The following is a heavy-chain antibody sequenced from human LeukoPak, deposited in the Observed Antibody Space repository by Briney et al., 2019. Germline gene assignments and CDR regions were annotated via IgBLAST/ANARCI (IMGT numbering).Heavy chain of an antibody. CDR1: GYTFTPFY. J-gene: IGHJ4*02. Sequence: ASVKVSCKAHGYTFTPFYLHWVRQAPGQGLEWMGIINPIGGSTTYAERFQGRVTITRDMSTSTVYMELSSLRSEDTAVYYCARAYDFWSGPDEYWGQGTLVTVSS. V-gene: IGHV1-46*01. CDR2: INPIGGST. CDR3: ARAYDFWSGPDEY. D-gene: IGHD3-3*01.